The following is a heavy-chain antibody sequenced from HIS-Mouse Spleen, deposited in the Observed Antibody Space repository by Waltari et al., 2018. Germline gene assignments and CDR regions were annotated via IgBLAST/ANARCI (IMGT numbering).Heavy chain of an antibody. V-gene: IGHV4-39*07. CDR1: GCSISSSSYY. CDR2: IYYSGST. D-gene: IGHD6-13*01. CDR3: AREIPYSSSWYDWYFDL. Sequence: QLQLQESGPGLVTPSETLSLPCTVSGCSISSSSYYWGWIRQPPGKGLEWIGSIYYSGSTYYNPSLKSRVTISVDTSKNQFSLKLSSVTAADTAVYYCAREIPYSSSWYDWYFDLWGRGTLVTVSS. J-gene: IGHJ2*01.